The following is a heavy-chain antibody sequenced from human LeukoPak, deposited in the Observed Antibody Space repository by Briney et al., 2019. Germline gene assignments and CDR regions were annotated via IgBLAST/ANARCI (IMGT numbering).Heavy chain of an antibody. CDR2: IYPGDSDT. CDR3: GLHYCGSGSYKFGAFDI. CDR1: GYSFTSYW. Sequence: GESLKISCKGSGYSFTSYWIGWVRQVPGKGLEWMGIIYPGDSDTRYSPSFQGQVTISADKSISTAYLQWSSLKASDTAMYYCGLHYCGSGSYKFGAFDIWGQGTMVTVSS. D-gene: IGHD3-10*01. J-gene: IGHJ3*02. V-gene: IGHV5-51*01.